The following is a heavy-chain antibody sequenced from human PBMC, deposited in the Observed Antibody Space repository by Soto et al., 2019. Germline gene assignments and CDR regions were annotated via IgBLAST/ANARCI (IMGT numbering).Heavy chain of an antibody. D-gene: IGHD6-13*01. CDR1: GGSFSGYY. CDR3: ARVRRIAAAGNYYYYGMDV. Sequence: SETLSLTCAVYGGSFSGYYWSWIRQPPGEGLEWIGEINHSGSTNYNPSLKSRVTISVDTSKNQFSLKLSSVTAADTAVYYCARVRRIAAAGNYYYYGMDVWGQGTTVTVSS. V-gene: IGHV4-34*01. J-gene: IGHJ6*02. CDR2: INHSGST.